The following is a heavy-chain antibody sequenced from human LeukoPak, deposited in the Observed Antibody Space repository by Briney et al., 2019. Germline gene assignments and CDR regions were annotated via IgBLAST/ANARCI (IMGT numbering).Heavy chain of an antibody. CDR1: GGSISSGNYY. Sequence: KASQTLSLTCTVSGGSISSGNYYWSWIRQPPRKGLEWIGYIYYSGSTYYNPSLKSRVTISVDTPKNQFSLKLSSVTAADTAVYYCPRDTTFDYWGQGTLVTVSS. D-gene: IGHD1-14*01. J-gene: IGHJ4*02. CDR2: IYYSGST. CDR3: PRDTTFDY. V-gene: IGHV4-30-4*01.